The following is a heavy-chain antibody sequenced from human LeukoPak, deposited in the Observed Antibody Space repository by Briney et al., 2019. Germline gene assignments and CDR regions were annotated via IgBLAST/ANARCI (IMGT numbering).Heavy chain of an antibody. J-gene: IGHJ4*02. Sequence: GGSLRLSCAASGFTFSNYWMHWVRQVPGKGLVWVSRINDDGSATFYADSVKGRFTISRDNAKNTLFLQINSLRAEDTAVYYCARRLDCWGQGTLVTVSS. CDR1: GFTFSNYW. CDR2: INDDGSAT. CDR3: ARRLDC. V-gene: IGHV3-74*01.